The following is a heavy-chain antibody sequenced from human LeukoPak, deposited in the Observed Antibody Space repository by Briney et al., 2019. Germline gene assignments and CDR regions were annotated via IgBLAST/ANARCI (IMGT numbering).Heavy chain of an antibody. CDR1: GFTFSSYA. CDR2: ISYDGSNK. Sequence: GGSLRLSCAASGFTFSSYAMSWVRQAPGKGPEWVAVISYDGSNKYYADSVKGRFTISRDNSKNTLYLQMNSLRAEDTAVYYCARDYAGGITMIVVARREDAFDIWGQGTMVTVSS. J-gene: IGHJ3*02. V-gene: IGHV3-30-3*01. CDR3: ARDYAGGITMIVVARREDAFDI. D-gene: IGHD3-22*01.